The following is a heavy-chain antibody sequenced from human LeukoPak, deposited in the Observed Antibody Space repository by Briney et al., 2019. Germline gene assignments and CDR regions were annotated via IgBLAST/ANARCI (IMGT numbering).Heavy chain of an antibody. CDR2: VTGSGGSS. V-gene: IGHV3-23*01. Sequence: GGSLRLSCAASGFTFRTYAMSWVRQAPGKGLELVSTVTGSGGSSYYADSVKGRFTISRDNSKNTLFLQMNSLRAEDTAVYYCAKEGIAAPLYYFDYWGQGNLVTVSS. D-gene: IGHD6-13*01. J-gene: IGHJ4*02. CDR3: AKEGIAAPLYYFDY. CDR1: GFTFRTYA.